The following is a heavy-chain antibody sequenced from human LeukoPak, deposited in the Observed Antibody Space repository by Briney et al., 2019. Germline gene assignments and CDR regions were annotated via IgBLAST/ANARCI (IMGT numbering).Heavy chain of an antibody. CDR3: ARDRGYGHDAFDI. J-gene: IGHJ3*02. D-gene: IGHD5-12*01. CDR2: IYTSGST. CDR1: GGSFSGYY. Sequence: SETLSLTCAVYGGSFSGYYWSWIRQPAGKGLEWIGRIYTSGSTNYNPSLKSRVTMSVDTSKNQFSLKLSSVTAADTAVYYCARDRGYGHDAFDIWGQGTMVTVSS. V-gene: IGHV4-4*07.